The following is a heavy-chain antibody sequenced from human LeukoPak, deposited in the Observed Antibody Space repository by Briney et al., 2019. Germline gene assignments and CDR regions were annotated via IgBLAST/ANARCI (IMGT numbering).Heavy chain of an antibody. CDR1: GYTFTNYY. J-gene: IGHJ4*02. V-gene: IGHV1-2*02. CDR3: ARANFLYCSSSTCLFDY. Sequence: ASVKVSCKASGYTFTNYYMHWVRQAPGQGFEWMGWINPNDGDTNYAQKFQGRVTMTRDTSISTAHMEVSRLRSDDTAVYYCARANFLYCSSSTCLFDYWGQGTLVSVSS. D-gene: IGHD2-2*01. CDR2: INPNDGDT.